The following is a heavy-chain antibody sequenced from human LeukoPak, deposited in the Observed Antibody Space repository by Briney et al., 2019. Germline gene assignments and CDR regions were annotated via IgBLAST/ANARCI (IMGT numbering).Heavy chain of an antibody. J-gene: IGHJ4*02. CDR3: TYGDYPLTY. D-gene: IGHD4-17*01. Sequence: HPGGSLRLSCAASGLTVTNNYWHWVRQPPGKGPEWISILYSDGDTKYADSVKGRFTFSRDSSRSTLYLQMNGLRAEDTAVYYCTYGDYPLTYWGQGTLVGVSS. V-gene: IGHV3-66*01. CDR1: GLTVTNNY. CDR2: LYSDGDT.